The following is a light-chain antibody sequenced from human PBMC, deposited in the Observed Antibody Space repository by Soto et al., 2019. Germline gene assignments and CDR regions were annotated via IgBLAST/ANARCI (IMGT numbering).Light chain of an antibody. J-gene: IGKJ1*01. Sequence: DIQMTQSPSSLSASVGDRVTITCRASQSISSYLNWYQQKPGKAPNLLIYDASSLESGVPSRFSGSGSGTEFTLTISSLQPDDFATYYCQQYNGYPWTFGQGTKVDIK. CDR2: DAS. V-gene: IGKV1-5*01. CDR1: QSISSY. CDR3: QQYNGYPWT.